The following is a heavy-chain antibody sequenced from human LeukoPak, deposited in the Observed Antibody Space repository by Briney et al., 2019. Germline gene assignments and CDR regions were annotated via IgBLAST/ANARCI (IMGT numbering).Heavy chain of an antibody. Sequence: GGSLRLSCAASGFTFSTYAMSWVRQAPGKGLERVSGISGSGGSTYYADSVKGRFTISRDNSKNTLDLQMNSLRAEDTAVYYCAKDVFRAYGDWTLYYFDYWGQGPLVTVSS. CDR2: ISGSGGST. J-gene: IGHJ4*02. V-gene: IGHV3-23*01. CDR3: AKDVFRAYGDWTLYYFDY. D-gene: IGHD4-17*01. CDR1: GFTFSTYA.